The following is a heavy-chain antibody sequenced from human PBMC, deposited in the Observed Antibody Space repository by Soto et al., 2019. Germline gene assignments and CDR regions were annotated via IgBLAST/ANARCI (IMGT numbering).Heavy chain of an antibody. CDR2: ISSSSSYI. Sequence: GGSLRLSCVASGFSFSNSWMTWVRQAPGKGLEWVSSISSSSSYIYYADSVKGRFTISRDNAKNSLYLQMNSLRAEDTAVYYCARDEIDYWGQGTLVTVSS. CDR1: GFSFSNSW. CDR3: ARDEIDY. V-gene: IGHV3-21*01. J-gene: IGHJ4*02.